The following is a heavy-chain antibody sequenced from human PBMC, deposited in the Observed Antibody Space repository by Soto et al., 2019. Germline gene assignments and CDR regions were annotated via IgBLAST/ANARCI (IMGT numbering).Heavy chain of an antibody. CDR2: ISSNGVGT. V-gene: IGHV3-64*01. CDR3: ARRARPDFYYMDV. J-gene: IGHJ6*03. Sequence: EVQLAESGGGLAQPGGSLRLSCAASGFTLSGYAMDWVRQAPGKGLEYVSGISSNGVGTYYAKSVQGRFTISRDNSKNTVYRQKGSLRPEDMAVYYCARRARPDFYYMDVWGKGTTVTVSS. CDR1: GFTLSGYA. D-gene: IGHD6-6*01.